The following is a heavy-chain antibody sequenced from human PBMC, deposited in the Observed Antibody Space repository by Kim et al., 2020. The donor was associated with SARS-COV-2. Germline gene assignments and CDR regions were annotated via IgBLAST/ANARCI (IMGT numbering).Heavy chain of an antibody. CDR1: GFTFSSYG. CDR3: ARDYYDSSGYSPNGMDV. D-gene: IGHD3-22*01. CDR2: IWYDGSNK. V-gene: IGHV3-33*01. J-gene: IGHJ6*02. Sequence: GGSLRLSCAASGFTFSSYGMHWVRQAPGKGLEWVAVIWYDGSNKYYADSVKGRFTISRDNSKNTLYLQMNSLRAEDTAVYYCARDYYDSSGYSPNGMDVWGQGTTVTVSS.